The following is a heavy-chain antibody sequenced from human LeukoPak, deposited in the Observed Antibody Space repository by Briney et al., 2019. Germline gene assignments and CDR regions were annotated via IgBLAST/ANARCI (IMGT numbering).Heavy chain of an antibody. D-gene: IGHD5-24*01. CDR2: ISYDIYSK. V-gene: IGHV3-30*04. CDR1: GFAFTSYS. CDR3: ARDAWPVRSYFDY. Sequence: GGSLRLSCAASGFAFTSYSMHWVRQAPGKGLEWVAVISYDIYSKYYADSVRGRFTISRDNSENTLYLQMNSPRGEDTAVYYCARDAWPVRSYFDYWGQGTLVTVSS. J-gene: IGHJ4*02.